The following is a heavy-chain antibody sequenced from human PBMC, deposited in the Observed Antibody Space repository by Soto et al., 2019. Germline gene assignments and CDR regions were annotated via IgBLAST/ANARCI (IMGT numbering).Heavy chain of an antibody. CDR2: IIPTFGTA. J-gene: IGHJ6*02. Sequence: QVQLVQSGAEVKKPGSSVKVSCKASGGTFSSYAISWVRQAPGQGLEWMGGIIPTFGTANYAQKFQGRVTITADESTSTAYMELSSLRSEDTAVYYCARSRSTGYYYYYYGMDVWGQGTTVTVSS. D-gene: IGHD2-2*01. V-gene: IGHV1-69*01. CDR3: ARSRSTGYYYYYYGMDV. CDR1: GGTFSSYA.